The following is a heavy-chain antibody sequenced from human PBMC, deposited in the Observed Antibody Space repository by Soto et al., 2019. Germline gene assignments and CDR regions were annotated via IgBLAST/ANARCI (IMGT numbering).Heavy chain of an antibody. Sequence: PSETLSLTCTVSGGSISNYYWSWIRQPPGKGLEWIGYIYNSGTTYYNPSLKSRVTISVDTSKNQFSLKLTSVTAADTAVYYCARDPAPWGQGTLVTVSS. CDR2: IYNSGTT. J-gene: IGHJ5*02. CDR1: GGSISNYY. V-gene: IGHV4-59*12. CDR3: ARDPAP.